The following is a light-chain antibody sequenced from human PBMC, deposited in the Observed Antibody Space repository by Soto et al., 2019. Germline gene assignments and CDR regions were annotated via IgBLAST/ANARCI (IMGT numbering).Light chain of an antibody. V-gene: IGLV2-14*01. CDR3: SSYTSSSTSLYV. CDR2: DVS. J-gene: IGLJ1*01. CDR1: SSDVGGYNY. Sequence: QPALTQPAAGSGSPGQSMTISCTGTSSDVGGYNYVSWYQQHPGKAPKLMIYDVSNRPSGVSNRFSGSKSGNTASLTISGLQAEDEADYYCSSYTSSSTSLYVFGTGTKVTVL.